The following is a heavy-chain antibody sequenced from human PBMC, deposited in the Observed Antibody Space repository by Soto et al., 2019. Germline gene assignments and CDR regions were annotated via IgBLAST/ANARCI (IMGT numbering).Heavy chain of an antibody. J-gene: IGHJ4*03. CDR3: ARDMAYAPTLSDY. Sequence: GGSLRLSCAAARCTFSYTMNWARQAPGQGLEWVASIGSTGDYIHYADAVKGRFTISRDNGRKSLYLQMSRVRVEDTAVYHCARDMAYAPTLSDYWGPGTLVTVSS. CDR2: IGSTGDYI. D-gene: IGHD2-2*01. CDR1: RCTFSYT. V-gene: IGHV3-21*01.